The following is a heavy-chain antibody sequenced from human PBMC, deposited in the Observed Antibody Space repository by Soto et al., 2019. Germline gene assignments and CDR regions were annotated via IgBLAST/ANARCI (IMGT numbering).Heavy chain of an antibody. V-gene: IGHV1-46*01. CDR2: TNPSGGST. Sequence: ASVKVSCKAAGYTFTSYYMHWVRQAPGQGLEWMGITNPSGGSTSYAQKFQGRVTMTRDTSTSTVYMELSSLRSEDTAVYYCARDYDSSGYPRYYFDYWGQGTLVTVSS. CDR1: GYTFTSYY. CDR3: ARDYDSSGYPRYYFDY. J-gene: IGHJ4*02. D-gene: IGHD3-22*01.